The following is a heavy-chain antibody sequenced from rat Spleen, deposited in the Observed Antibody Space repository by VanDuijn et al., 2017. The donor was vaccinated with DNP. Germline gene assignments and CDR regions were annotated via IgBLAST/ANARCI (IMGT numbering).Heavy chain of an antibody. J-gene: IGHJ3*01. Sequence: EVQLVESGGGLVQPGRSLKLSCAASGFTFTNYGMAWVRQAPTKGLEWVASITNSGDNTYYRDSVKGRFTISRDNAKSSLYLQMNSLKSEDTATYYCTRQYYYSGDDNWFAYWGQGVMVTVSS. CDR3: TRQYYYSGDDNWFAY. CDR1: GFTFTNYG. CDR2: ITNSGDNT. V-gene: IGHV5S13*01. D-gene: IGHD1-1*01.